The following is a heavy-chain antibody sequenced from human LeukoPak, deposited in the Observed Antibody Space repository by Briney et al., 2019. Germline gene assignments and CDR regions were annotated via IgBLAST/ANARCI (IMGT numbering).Heavy chain of an antibody. Sequence: SETLSLTCTVSADSLSSGGHYWAWIRQLPGKGLESIGFIHHSGSSRHNPSLKDRAAISVDASGKQFALRLSSVTAADTAIYYCARGGNRFGGFYFDYWGQGIQVIVSS. CDR3: ARGGNRFGGFYFDY. V-gene: IGHV4-31*03. CDR2: IHHSGSS. D-gene: IGHD3-10*01. J-gene: IGHJ4*02. CDR1: ADSLSSGGHY.